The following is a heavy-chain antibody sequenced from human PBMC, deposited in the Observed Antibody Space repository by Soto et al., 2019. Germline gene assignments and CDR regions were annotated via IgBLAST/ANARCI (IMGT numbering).Heavy chain of an antibody. CDR2: IIPIFGTA. Sequence: QVQLVQSGAEVKKPGSSVKVSCKASGGTFSSYAISWVRQAPGQGLEWMGGIIPIFGTANYAQKFQCSVTITADQSTSPAYRELSSLRSEDTAVYYCSRVRDGYTRRPDYCGQGPLVTVSS. D-gene: IGHD5-12*01. J-gene: IGHJ4*02. V-gene: IGHV1-69*01. CDR1: GGTFSSYA. CDR3: SRVRDGYTRRPDY.